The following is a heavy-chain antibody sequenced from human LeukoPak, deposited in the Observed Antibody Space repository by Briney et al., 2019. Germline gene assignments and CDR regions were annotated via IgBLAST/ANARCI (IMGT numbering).Heavy chain of an antibody. D-gene: IGHD2-15*01. Sequence: ASVKVSCKASGYTFTSYGISWVRQAPGQGLEWMGWISAYNGNTDYAQKLQGRVTMTTDTSTSTAYMELRSLRSDDTAVYYCARDSCSGGSCFSGMDVWGQGTTVTVSS. V-gene: IGHV1-18*01. J-gene: IGHJ6*02. CDR2: ISAYNGNT. CDR3: ARDSCSGGSCFSGMDV. CDR1: GYTFTSYG.